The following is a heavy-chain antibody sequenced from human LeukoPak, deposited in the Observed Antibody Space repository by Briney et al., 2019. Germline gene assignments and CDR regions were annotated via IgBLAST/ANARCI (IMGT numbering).Heavy chain of an antibody. V-gene: IGHV3-21*01. CDR3: AREEYSGSYYFDY. CDR1: GFTFSSYS. D-gene: IGHD1-26*01. Sequence: PGGSLRLSCAASGFTFSSYSMNWVRPAPGKGLEGVSSISSSSSYIYYADAVKGRFTISRDNAKNSLYLQMNSLRAEDTAVYYCAREEYSGSYYFDYWGQGTLVTVSS. CDR2: ISSSSSYI. J-gene: IGHJ4*02.